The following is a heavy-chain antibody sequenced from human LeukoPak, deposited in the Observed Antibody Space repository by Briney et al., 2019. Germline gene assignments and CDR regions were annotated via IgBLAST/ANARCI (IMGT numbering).Heavy chain of an antibody. Sequence: SETLSLTCTVSGGSISSYYWSWIRQPAGKGLEWIGRIYTSGSTNYNPSLKSRVTMSVDTSKNQFSLKLSSVTAADTAVYYCAIIDPYSSSWYYFDYWGQGTLVTVSS. CDR3: AIIDPYSSSWYYFDY. D-gene: IGHD6-13*01. J-gene: IGHJ4*02. CDR1: GGSISSYY. CDR2: IYTSGST. V-gene: IGHV4-4*07.